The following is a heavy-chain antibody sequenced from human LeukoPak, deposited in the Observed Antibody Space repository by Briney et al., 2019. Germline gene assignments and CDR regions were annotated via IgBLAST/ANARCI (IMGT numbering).Heavy chain of an antibody. Sequence: SETLSLTCTVSGGSISSYYWSWIRQPPGKGLEWIGYIYYSGSTNYNPSLKSRVTISVDTSKNQFSLKLSSVTAADTAVYYCARGRPDQYGSGGHLDYWGQGTLVTVSS. CDR2: IYYSGST. CDR1: GGSISSYY. J-gene: IGHJ4*02. CDR3: ARGRPDQYGSGGHLDY. V-gene: IGHV4-59*01. D-gene: IGHD3-10*01.